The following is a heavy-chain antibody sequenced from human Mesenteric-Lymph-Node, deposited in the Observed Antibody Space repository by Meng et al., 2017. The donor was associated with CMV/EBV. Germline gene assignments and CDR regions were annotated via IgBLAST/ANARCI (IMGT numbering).Heavy chain of an antibody. V-gene: IGHV4-39*07. CDR2: IYYSGST. J-gene: IGHJ5*02. CDR1: GGSISSYY. CDR3: ARGLEDDFWSGPWFDP. Sequence: GSLRLSCTVSGGSISSYYWGWIRQPPGKGLEWIGSIYYSGSTYYNPPLKSRVTISVDTSKNQFSLKLSSVTAADTAVYYCARGLEDDFWSGPWFDPWGQGTLVTVSS. D-gene: IGHD3-3*01.